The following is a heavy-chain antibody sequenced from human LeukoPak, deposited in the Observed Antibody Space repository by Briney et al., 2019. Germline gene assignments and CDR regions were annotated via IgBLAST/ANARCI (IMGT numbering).Heavy chain of an antibody. Sequence: PSETLSLTCTVSGGSISSYYWSWIRQPPGKGLEWIGYIYYSGSTNYNPSLKSRVTISVDTSKNQFSLKLNSVTAADTAVYYCARQTYDYGDYYFDYWGQGTLVTVSS. D-gene: IGHD4-17*01. CDR1: GGSISSYY. CDR2: IYYSGST. CDR3: ARQTYDYGDYYFDY. J-gene: IGHJ4*02. V-gene: IGHV4-59*08.